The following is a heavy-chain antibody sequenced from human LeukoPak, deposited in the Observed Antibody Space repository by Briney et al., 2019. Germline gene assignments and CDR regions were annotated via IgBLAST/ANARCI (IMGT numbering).Heavy chain of an antibody. D-gene: IGHD1-26*01. CDR2: IIPIFVTA. V-gene: IGHV1-69*05. Sequence: SVRVSCKASGGTFSSYAISWVGQAPGQGLEWMGGIIPIFVTANYAQKFQGRVTITTDESTSTAYMELSSLRSEDTAVYYCASCPFGGSYYRCASYIWGQGTMVTVSS. J-gene: IGHJ3*02. CDR3: ASCPFGGSYYRCASYI. CDR1: GGTFSSYA.